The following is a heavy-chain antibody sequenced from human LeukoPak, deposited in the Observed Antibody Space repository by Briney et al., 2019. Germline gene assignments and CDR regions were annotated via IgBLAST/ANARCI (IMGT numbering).Heavy chain of an antibody. D-gene: IGHD3-16*02. J-gene: IGHJ4*02. CDR1: GYSFTSYW. CDR3: ARQFDYNDYVWGSYRSRGYFDY. Sequence: GESLKISCQGSGYSFTSYWIGWVRQMPGKGLEWMGIIYPGDSDTRYSPSFQGQVTISADKSISTAYLQWSSLKASDTAMYYCARQFDYNDYVWGSYRSRGYFDYWGQGTLVTVSS. CDR2: IYPGDSDT. V-gene: IGHV5-51*01.